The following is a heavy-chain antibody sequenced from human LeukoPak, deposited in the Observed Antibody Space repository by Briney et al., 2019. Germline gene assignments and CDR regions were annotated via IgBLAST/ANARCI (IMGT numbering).Heavy chain of an antibody. CDR2: INPSGGST. CDR1: GYTFTSYY. Sequence: ASVKVSCKASGYTFTSYYMHWVRQAPGQGLEWMGIINPSGGSTSYAQKFQGRVTMTRDTSTSTVYMELSSLRSEDTAVYYCARDVNSGMVYATFDYWGQGTLATVSS. J-gene: IGHJ4*02. CDR3: ARDVNSGMVYATFDY. V-gene: IGHV1-46*01. D-gene: IGHD2-8*01.